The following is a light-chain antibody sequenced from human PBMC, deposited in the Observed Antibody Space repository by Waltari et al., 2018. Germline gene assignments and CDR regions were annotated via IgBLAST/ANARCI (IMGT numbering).Light chain of an antibody. CDR2: YAS. Sequence: ETVMMQSPATLSLSPGERATLSCRASQSVGSTLAWYQQKPGQAPRLLIYYASSRATGIPDRVSGSGSGTEFTLTISSLDPEDVGVYYCQKYNDWPLTFGGGTKVEIK. V-gene: IGKV3D-15*01. CDR3: QKYNDWPLT. J-gene: IGKJ4*01. CDR1: QSVGST.